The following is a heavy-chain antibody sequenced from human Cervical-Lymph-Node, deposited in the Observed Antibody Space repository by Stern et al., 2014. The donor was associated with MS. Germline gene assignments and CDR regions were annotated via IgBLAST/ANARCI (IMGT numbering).Heavy chain of an antibody. J-gene: IGHJ6*02. CDR3: TRGNRGSYFPTSHYYYYGMDV. Sequence: VQLEESGAEMKNPGASVRVSCKASGSTFTSYGIIWVRQAPGQGLEWMGWISPYTGNTNYANDLEGRVPMTTDRSRSTAYLEVRSLRPDDTAVYYCTRGNRGSYFPTSHYYYYGMDVWGQGTTVTVAS. V-gene: IGHV1-18*01. D-gene: IGHD1-26*01. CDR1: GSTFTSYG. CDR2: ISPYTGNT.